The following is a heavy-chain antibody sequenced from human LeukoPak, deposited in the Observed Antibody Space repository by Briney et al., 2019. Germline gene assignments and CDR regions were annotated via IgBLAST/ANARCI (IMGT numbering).Heavy chain of an antibody. Sequence: QPGGSLRLSCAASGFTFSSYAMSWVRQAPGKGLVWVSRINSDGSSTSYADSVKGRFTISRDNAKNTLYLQMNSLRAEDTAVYYCARDLGYCTNGVCHTRFDYWGQGTLVAVSS. J-gene: IGHJ4*02. D-gene: IGHD2-8*01. CDR2: INSDGSST. V-gene: IGHV3-74*01. CDR3: ARDLGYCTNGVCHTRFDY. CDR1: GFTFSSYA.